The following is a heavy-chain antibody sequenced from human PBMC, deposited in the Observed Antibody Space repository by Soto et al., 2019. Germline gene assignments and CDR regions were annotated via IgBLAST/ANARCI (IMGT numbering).Heavy chain of an antibody. Sequence: GGSLRLSCAASGFTFSSYGMHWVRQAPGKGLEWVAVISYDGSNKYYADSVKGRFTISRDNSKNTLYLQMNSLRAEDTAVYYCAKDQGSIAARFYYYYGMDVWGQGTTVTVSS. V-gene: IGHV3-30*18. CDR1: GFTFSSYG. J-gene: IGHJ6*02. CDR3: AKDQGSIAARFYYYYGMDV. CDR2: ISYDGSNK. D-gene: IGHD6-6*01.